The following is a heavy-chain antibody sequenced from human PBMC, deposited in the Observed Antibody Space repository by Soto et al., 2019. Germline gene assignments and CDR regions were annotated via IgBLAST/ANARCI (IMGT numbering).Heavy chain of an antibody. CDR1: GYTFTSYG. CDR2: ISAYNGNT. D-gene: IGHD3-10*02. Sequence: ASVKVSCKASGYTFTSYGISWVRQAPGQGLEWMGWISAYNGNTNYAQKLQGRVTMTTDTSTSTAYMELRSLRSDDTAVYYCALGSGSYFSRLYYYYGMDVWGQGTTVTVSS. CDR3: ALGSGSYFSRLYYYYGMDV. J-gene: IGHJ6*02. V-gene: IGHV1-18*01.